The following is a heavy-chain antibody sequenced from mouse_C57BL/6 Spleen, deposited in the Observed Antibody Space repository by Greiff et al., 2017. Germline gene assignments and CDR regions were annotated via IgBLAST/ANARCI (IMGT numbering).Heavy chain of an antibody. CDR3: ARGIDSSGSWFAY. Sequence: QVQLKQSGPELVKPGASVKISCKASGYAFSSSWMNWVKQRPGKGLEWIGRIYPGDGATNYNGKFKGKATLTADKSSSTAYMQLSSLTSEDSAVYFCARGIDSSGSWFAYWGQGTLVTVSA. CDR1: GYAFSSSW. CDR2: IYPGDGAT. D-gene: IGHD3-2*02. V-gene: IGHV1-82*01. J-gene: IGHJ3*01.